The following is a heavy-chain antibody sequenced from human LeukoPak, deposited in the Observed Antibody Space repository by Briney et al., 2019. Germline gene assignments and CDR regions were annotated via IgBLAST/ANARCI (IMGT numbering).Heavy chain of an antibody. CDR2: IKQDGSEK. Sequence: GGXLRLSCAASGFTFSSYWMSWVRQAPGKGLEWVANIKQDGSEKYYVDSVKGRFAISRDNAKNSLYLQMNSLRAEDTAVYYCARDPPYYYDSSGFWGQGTLVTVSS. CDR1: GFTFSSYW. D-gene: IGHD3-22*01. V-gene: IGHV3-7*01. J-gene: IGHJ4*02. CDR3: ARDPPYYYDSSGF.